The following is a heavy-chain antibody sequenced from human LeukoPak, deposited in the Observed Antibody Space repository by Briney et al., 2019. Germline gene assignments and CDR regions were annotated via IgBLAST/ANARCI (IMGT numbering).Heavy chain of an antibody. D-gene: IGHD5-24*01. CDR2: INHSGST. J-gene: IGHJ4*02. CDR1: GGSFSGYY. Sequence: PSETLSLTCAVYGGSFSGYYWSRIRQPPGKRLEWIGEINHSGSTNYNPSLKSRVTISVDTSKNQFSLKLSSVTAADTAVYYCAVTRWLRTFDYWGQGTLVTVSS. V-gene: IGHV4-34*01. CDR3: AVTRWLRTFDY.